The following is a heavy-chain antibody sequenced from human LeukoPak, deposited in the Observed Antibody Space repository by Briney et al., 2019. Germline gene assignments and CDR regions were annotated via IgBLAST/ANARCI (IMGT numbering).Heavy chain of an antibody. CDR1: GFTFSSYS. D-gene: IGHD3-10*01. CDR2: ITSSSSYI. Sequence: GGSLRLSCAASGFTFSSYSMNWVRQAPGKGLEWVSSITSSSSYIYYADSVKGRFTISRDNAKNSLYLQMNSLRAEDTAVYYCARGFQESGSYSPYYFDYWGQRTLVTVSS. V-gene: IGHV3-21*01. J-gene: IGHJ4*02. CDR3: ARGFQESGSYSPYYFDY.